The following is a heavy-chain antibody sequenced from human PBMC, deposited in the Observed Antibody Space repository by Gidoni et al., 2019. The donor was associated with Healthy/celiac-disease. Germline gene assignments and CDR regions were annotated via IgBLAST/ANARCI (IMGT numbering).Heavy chain of an antibody. CDR2: INHSGST. CDR1: GGSFSGYY. CDR3: ARGHAWGYYHRKEYAFDI. J-gene: IGHJ3*02. V-gene: IGHV4-34*01. D-gene: IGHD3-22*01. Sequence: QVQLQQWGAGLLKPSETLSLTCAVYGGSFSGYYWSWIRKPPGKGLEWIGEINHSGSTNYNPSLRSRVTISVDTSKNQFSLKLSSVTAADTAVYYCARGHAWGYYHRKEYAFDIWGQGAMVTVSS.